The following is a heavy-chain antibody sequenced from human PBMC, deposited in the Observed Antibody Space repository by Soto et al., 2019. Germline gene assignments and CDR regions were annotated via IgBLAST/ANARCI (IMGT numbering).Heavy chain of an antibody. V-gene: IGHV4-28*01. D-gene: IGHD1-26*01. Sequence: QVQLQESGPGLVKPSDTLSLTCAVSGYSISSSNWWGWIRQPPGKGLEWIGYIYYSGTTYYNPSLKRRVTKSVDTYENQFSLKLTSVTAVDTAVYYCARREIQGPIDYWGQGTLVTVSS. CDR2: IYYSGTT. CDR1: GYSISSSNW. J-gene: IGHJ4*02. CDR3: ARREIQGPIDY.